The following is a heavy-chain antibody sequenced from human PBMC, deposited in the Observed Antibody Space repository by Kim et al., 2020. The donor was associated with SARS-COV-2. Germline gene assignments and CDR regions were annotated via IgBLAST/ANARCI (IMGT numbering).Heavy chain of an antibody. CDR3: VRSFNGPFDY. CDR1: GGSISSGSYY. D-gene: IGHD3-16*02. J-gene: IGHJ4*02. V-gene: IGHV4-61*02. Sequence: SETLSLTCTVSGGSISSGSYYWSWIRQPAGKGLEWIGRIYTSGSTNYNPSLKSRVTISVDTSKNQFSLKLSSVTAADTAVYYCVRSFNGPFDYWGQGTLVTVSS. CDR2: IYTSGST.